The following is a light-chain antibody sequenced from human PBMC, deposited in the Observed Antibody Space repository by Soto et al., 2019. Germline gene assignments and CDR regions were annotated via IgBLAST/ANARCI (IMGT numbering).Light chain of an antibody. CDR2: GAS. J-gene: IGKJ5*01. CDR3: QQYGGSPIT. CDR1: QSVTTR. Sequence: IVLTQYPGTLSLSPGDRVTLSCRASQSVTTRLAWYQHKPGQAPTPLMSGASNRASGVPVRFSGSGSGTDFTLTITRLEPEDVALYYCQQYGGSPITFGLGTRLEIK. V-gene: IGKV3-20*01.